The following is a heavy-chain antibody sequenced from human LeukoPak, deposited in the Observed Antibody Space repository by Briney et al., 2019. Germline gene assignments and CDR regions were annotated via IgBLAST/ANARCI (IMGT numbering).Heavy chain of an antibody. J-gene: IGHJ6*03. Sequence: ASVKVSCKASGYTVTSYGISGVRQAPGQWLEWMGWSSAYNGNTNYAQKLQGRVTMTTDTSTSTAYMELRSLRSDDTAVYYCARDSSGYYYIYYYYYMDVWGKGTTVTVSS. V-gene: IGHV1-18*01. CDR3: ARDSSGYYYIYYYYYMDV. CDR1: GYTVTSYG. CDR2: SSAYNGNT. D-gene: IGHD3-22*01.